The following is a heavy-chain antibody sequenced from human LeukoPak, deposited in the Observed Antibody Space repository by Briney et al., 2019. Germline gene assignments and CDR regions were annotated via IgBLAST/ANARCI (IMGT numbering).Heavy chain of an antibody. CDR3: ARDPFGSYDAFDI. V-gene: IGHV1-69*13. Sequence: SVKVSCKASGGTFSSYAISWVRQAPGQGLEWIGGIIPIFGTANYAQKFQGRVTITADESTSTAYMELSSLRSEDTAVYYCARDPFGSYDAFDIWGQGTMVTVSS. CDR1: GGTFSSYA. CDR2: IIPIFGTA. D-gene: IGHD1-26*01. J-gene: IGHJ3*02.